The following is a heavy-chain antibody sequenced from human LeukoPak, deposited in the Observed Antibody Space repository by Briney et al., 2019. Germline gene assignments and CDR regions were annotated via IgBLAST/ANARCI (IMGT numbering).Heavy chain of an antibody. D-gene: IGHD2-2*01. V-gene: IGHV4-34*01. J-gene: IGHJ5*02. CDR1: GGSFSGYY. Sequence: SETLSLTCAVYGGSFSGYYWSWIRQPPGKGLEWIGETNHSGSTNYNPSLKSRVTISVDTSKNQFSLKLSSVTAADTAVYYCARGDRGGTTDHYCSSTSCPRGWFDPWGQGTLVTVSS. CDR3: ARGDRGGTTDHYCSSTSCPRGWFDP. CDR2: TNHSGST.